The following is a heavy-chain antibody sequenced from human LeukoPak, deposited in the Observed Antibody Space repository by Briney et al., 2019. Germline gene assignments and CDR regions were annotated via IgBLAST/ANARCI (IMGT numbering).Heavy chain of an antibody. CDR3: ARGDYGGDYFDY. V-gene: IGHV3-11*05. D-gene: IGHD4-23*01. J-gene: IGHJ4*02. Sequence: GGSLRLSCEVSGFTFSDHYMSWIRQAPGKRLEWVSYISSGSTYTNYADSVEGRFTISRDNAKNSLYLQMNSLRAEDTAVYYCARGDYGGDYFDYWGQGTLVTISS. CDR2: ISSGSTYT. CDR1: GFTFSDHY.